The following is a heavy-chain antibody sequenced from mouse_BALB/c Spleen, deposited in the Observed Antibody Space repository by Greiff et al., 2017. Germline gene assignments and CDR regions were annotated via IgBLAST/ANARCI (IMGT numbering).Heavy chain of an antibody. Sequence: EVNVVESGGGLVQPGGSRKLSCAASGFTFSSFGMHWVRQAPEKGLEWVAYISSGSSTIYYADTVKGRFTISRDNPKNTLFLQMTSLRSEDTAMYYCARNYYGSSYGAMDYWGQGTSVTVSS. CDR1: GFTFSSFG. CDR2: ISSGSSTI. CDR3: ARNYYGSSYGAMDY. D-gene: IGHD1-1*01. V-gene: IGHV5-17*02. J-gene: IGHJ4*01.